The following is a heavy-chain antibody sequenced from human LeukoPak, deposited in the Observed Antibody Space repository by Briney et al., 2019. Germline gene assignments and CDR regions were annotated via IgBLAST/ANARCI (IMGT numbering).Heavy chain of an antibody. CDR3: IREVQVRASASLGL. Sequence: GGSLRLSCAASGFSISGYWVHWVRQAAGEGLVWVSRMNSGGTTINYADSVKGRFTISRDNVDNTLHLQMHSLRVEDTAVYYCIREVQVRASASLGLWGQGTLVTVSS. D-gene: IGHD3-16*01. CDR1: GFSISGYW. CDR2: MNSGGTTI. V-gene: IGHV3-74*01. J-gene: IGHJ4*01.